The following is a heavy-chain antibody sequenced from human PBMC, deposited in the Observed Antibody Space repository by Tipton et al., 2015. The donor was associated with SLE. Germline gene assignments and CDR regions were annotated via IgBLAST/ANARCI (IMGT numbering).Heavy chain of an antibody. Sequence: TLSLTCTVSGGSISSGGYYWSWIRQHPGKGLEWIGYIYYSGSTYYNPSLKSRVTISVDTSKNQFSLKLSSVTAADTAVYYCARDVAGGMDVWGQGTTVTVSS. CDR1: GGSISSGGYY. CDR2: IYYSGST. J-gene: IGHJ6*02. CDR3: ARDVAGGMDV. V-gene: IGHV4-31*03.